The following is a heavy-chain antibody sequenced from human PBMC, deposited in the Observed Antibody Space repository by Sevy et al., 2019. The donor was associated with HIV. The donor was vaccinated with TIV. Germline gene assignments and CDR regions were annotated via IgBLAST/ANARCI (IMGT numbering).Heavy chain of an antibody. CDR2: IYFSGHT. V-gene: IGHV4-61*08. D-gene: IGHD2-21*02. CDR3: ASASSGGGDCFMS. J-gene: IGHJ5*02. CDR1: GSLSRGDSY. Sequence: SETLSLTCTVSGSLSRGDSYWSWIRQPPGKGQEWIGHIYFSGHTNYNPSLKSRLTISVDTSKSQFSLTLSSVTAADSAVYYCASASSGGGDCFMSWGQGTLVTVSS.